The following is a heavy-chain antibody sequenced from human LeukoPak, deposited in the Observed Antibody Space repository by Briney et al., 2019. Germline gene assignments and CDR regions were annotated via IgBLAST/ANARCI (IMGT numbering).Heavy chain of an antibody. D-gene: IGHD1-1*01. CDR1: GFTFSSYA. J-gene: IGHJ4*02. CDR2: ISGSGGST. Sequence: GGFLRLSCAASGFTFSSYAMSWVRQAPGKGLEWVSAISGSGGSTYYADSVKGRFTISRDNSKNTLYLQMNSLRAEDTAVYYCAKDPQLQLLHGTLGFDYWGQGTLVTVSS. CDR3: AKDPQLQLLHGTLGFDY. V-gene: IGHV3-23*01.